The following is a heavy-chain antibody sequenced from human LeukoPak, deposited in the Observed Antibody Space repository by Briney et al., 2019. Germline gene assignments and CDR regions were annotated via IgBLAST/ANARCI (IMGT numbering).Heavy chain of an antibody. CDR3: ARDQKYGSSGYYYYYGMDV. D-gene: IGHD6-6*01. CDR1: GFTFSSYW. CDR2: IKQDGSEK. Sequence: GGSLRLSCAASGFTFSSYWMSWVRQAPGKGLEWVANIKQDGSEKYYVDSVKGRFTISRDNAKNSLYLQMNSLRAEDTAVYYCARDQKYGSSGYYYYYGMDVWGQGTTVTVSS. V-gene: IGHV3-7*03. J-gene: IGHJ6*02.